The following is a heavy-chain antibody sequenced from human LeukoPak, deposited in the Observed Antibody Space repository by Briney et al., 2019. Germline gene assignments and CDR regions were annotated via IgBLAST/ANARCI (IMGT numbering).Heavy chain of an antibody. CDR2: IWYDGSNK. J-gene: IGHJ6*03. Sequence: GGSLKPSWEPPGSPFITYGRHWSRQPQARGRRWVAVIWYDGSNKYYAASVKGRFTISRDNSKNTLYLQMNSLRAEDTAVYYCARDLDYYYMDVWGKGTTVTVSS. CDR1: GSPFITYG. CDR3: ARDLDYYYMDV. V-gene: IGHV3-33*01.